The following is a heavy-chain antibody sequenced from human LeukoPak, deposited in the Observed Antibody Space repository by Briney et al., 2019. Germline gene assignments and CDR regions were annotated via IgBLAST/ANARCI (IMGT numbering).Heavy chain of an antibody. CDR1: GFTFSSYA. Sequence: GGSLRLSCAASGFTFSSYAMHWVRQAPGKGLEWVAVISYDGSNKYYADSVKGRFTISRDNSKNTLYLQMNSLRAEDTAVYYCARGGFGAAAADNWFDPWGQGTLVTVSS. V-gene: IGHV3-30-3*01. CDR2: ISYDGSNK. CDR3: ARGGFGAAAADNWFDP. J-gene: IGHJ5*02. D-gene: IGHD6-13*01.